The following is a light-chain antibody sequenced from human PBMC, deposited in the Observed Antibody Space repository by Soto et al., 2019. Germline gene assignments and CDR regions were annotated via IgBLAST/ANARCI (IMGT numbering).Light chain of an antibody. V-gene: IGLV2-11*01. J-gene: IGLJ2*01. CDR3: CSYVGDYSSL. CDR2: DVH. CDR1: NNDIGSYSY. Sequence: QSALTQPRAVSGSLGQSVTISCTGTNNDIGSYSYVAWYQQHPGKVPKLMFFDVHKRSSGVPDRFSGSKSGNTASLTISGLQADDEAHYYCCSYVGDYSSLFGGGTKLTVL.